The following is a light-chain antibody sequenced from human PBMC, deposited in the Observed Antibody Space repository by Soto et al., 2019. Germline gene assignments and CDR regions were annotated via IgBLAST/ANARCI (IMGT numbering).Light chain of an antibody. CDR3: QEYGRSPPP. V-gene: IGKV3-20*01. Sequence: EIVLTQSPGTLALSAGERAILSCRASQSVTGNYLAWYQQKHGQAPRLLVHDASSRASSVPERFRGSGSGTDFNLAISRLEPEDCAVYYCQEYGRSPPPFGQGTKLEIK. CDR1: QSVTGNY. J-gene: IGKJ2*01. CDR2: DAS.